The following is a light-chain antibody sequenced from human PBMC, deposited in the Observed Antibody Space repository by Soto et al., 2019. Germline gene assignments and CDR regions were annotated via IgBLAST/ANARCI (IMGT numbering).Light chain of an antibody. CDR2: GNT. J-gene: IGLJ1*01. Sequence: QSVLTQPPSVSGAPGQRVTISFAGSSSNIGAGYDVHWYQQRPTTAPKLLIYGNTNRPSGVPDRFSGSKSGTSASLAITGLQAEDEADYYCQSYDSSLSHYVFGTGTKVTV. CDR3: QSYDSSLSHYV. CDR1: SSNIGAGYD. V-gene: IGLV1-40*01.